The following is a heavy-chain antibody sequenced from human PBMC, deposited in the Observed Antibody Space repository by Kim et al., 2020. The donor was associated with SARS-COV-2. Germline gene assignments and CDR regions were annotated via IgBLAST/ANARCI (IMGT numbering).Heavy chain of an antibody. J-gene: IGHJ4*01. D-gene: IGHD3-16*01. CDR1: GVFFSGFG. Sequence: GGVWGFSGAASGVFFSGFGIGWVWLISGPVCWWVSTIVGSGGRTFYADSVKGRFTVSRDNSRNTLYLQMNSLRADDTAVYYCAKAKGMITTNYCFDYWG. V-gene: IGHV3-23*01. CDR2: IVGSGGRT. CDR3: AKAKGMITTNYCFDY.